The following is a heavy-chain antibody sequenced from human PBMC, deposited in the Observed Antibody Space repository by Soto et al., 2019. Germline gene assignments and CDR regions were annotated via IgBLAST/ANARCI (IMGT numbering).Heavy chain of an antibody. J-gene: IGHJ3*02. V-gene: IGHV4-59*08. CDR3: ARPRYCSGGSCSNRDAFDI. Sequence: SETLSLTCTVSGGSISSYYWSWIRQPPGKGLEWIGYIYYSGSTNYNPSLKSRVTISVDTSKNQFSLKLSSVTAADTAVYYCARPRYCSGGSCSNRDAFDIWGQGTMVIVSS. CDR2: IYYSGST. CDR1: GGSISSYY. D-gene: IGHD2-15*01.